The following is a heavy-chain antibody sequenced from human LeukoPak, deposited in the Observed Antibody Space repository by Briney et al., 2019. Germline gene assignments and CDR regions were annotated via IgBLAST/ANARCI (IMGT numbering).Heavy chain of an antibody. V-gene: IGHV3-43D*04. CDR3: AKGPCGSTSCPYYFDY. CDR1: GFTLDDYA. CDR2: ISWDGGST. D-gene: IGHD2-2*01. Sequence: GGSLRLSCAASGFTLDDYAMHWVRQAPGKGLEWVSLISWDGGSTYYADSVKGRFTISRDNSKNSLYLQMNSLRAEDTALYYCAKGPCGSTSCPYYFDYWGQGTLVTVSS. J-gene: IGHJ4*02.